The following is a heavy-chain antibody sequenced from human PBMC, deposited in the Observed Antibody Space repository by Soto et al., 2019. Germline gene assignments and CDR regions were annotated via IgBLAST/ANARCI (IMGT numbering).Heavy chain of an antibody. J-gene: IGHJ4*02. CDR2: IYYSGST. CDR1: GGSISSYY. D-gene: IGHD6-19*01. Sequence: SETLSLTCTVSGGSISSYYWSWIRQPPGKGLEWIGYIYYSGSTNYNPSLKSRVTISVDTSKNQFSLKLSSVTAADTAVYYCASIAVSGSVDYWGRGSLVTVSS. V-gene: IGHV4-59*01. CDR3: ASIAVSGSVDY.